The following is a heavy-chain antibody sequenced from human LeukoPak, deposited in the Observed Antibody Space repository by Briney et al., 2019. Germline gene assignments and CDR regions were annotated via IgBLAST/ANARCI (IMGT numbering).Heavy chain of an antibody. J-gene: IGHJ5*01. D-gene: IGHD3-10*01. V-gene: IGHV4-34*01. Sequence: SETLSLTCAVYDGSFSGYYCSWIRQPPGKGLEWIGEINHNGSANYNPSLKSRVTILLDMSKNQFSLNLSSVTAADTAVYYCARRPRGVIIKTWFDSWGQGTLVTVSS. CDR2: INHNGSA. CDR3: ARRPRGVIIKTWFDS. CDR1: DGSFSGYY.